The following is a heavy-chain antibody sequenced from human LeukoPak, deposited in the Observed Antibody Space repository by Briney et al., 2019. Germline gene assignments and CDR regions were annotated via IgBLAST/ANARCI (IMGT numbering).Heavy chain of an antibody. J-gene: IGHJ4*02. CDR3: ARGPALLLWFVV. CDR2: IYYSGST. V-gene: IGHV4-38-2*02. D-gene: IGHD3-10*01. Sequence: SETLSLTCSVSGFSITSGYFWGWIRQPPGKGLEWIGSIYYSGSTYYNPSLKSRVTISVDTSKNQFSLKLSSVTAADTAVYYCARGPALLLWFVVWGQGTLVTVSS. CDR1: GFSITSGYF.